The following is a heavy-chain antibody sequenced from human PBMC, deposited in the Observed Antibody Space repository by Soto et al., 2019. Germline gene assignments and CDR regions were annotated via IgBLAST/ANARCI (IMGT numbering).Heavy chain of an antibody. CDR2: INHSGST. CDR1: GRSFSGYY. J-gene: IGHJ4*02. D-gene: IGHD6-13*01. Sequence: PSETLSLTCAVYGRSFSGYYWSWIRQPPGKGLEWIGEINHSGSTNYNPSLKSRVTISVDTSKNQFSLKLSSVTAADTAAYYCARKSSWYYFDYWGQGTLVTVS. V-gene: IGHV4-34*01. CDR3: ARKSSWYYFDY.